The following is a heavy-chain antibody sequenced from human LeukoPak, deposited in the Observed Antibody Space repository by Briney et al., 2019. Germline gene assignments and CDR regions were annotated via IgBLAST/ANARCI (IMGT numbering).Heavy chain of an antibody. Sequence: SETLSLTCAVYGGSFSGYYWSWIRQPPGKGLEWIGEINHSGSTNYNPSLKSRVTISVDTSKNQFSLKLSSVTAADTAVYYCASGPCGGGSCYSVYWGQGTLVTVSS. D-gene: IGHD2-15*01. CDR1: GGSFSGYY. CDR3: ASGPCGGGSCYSVY. CDR2: INHSGST. J-gene: IGHJ4*02. V-gene: IGHV4-34*01.